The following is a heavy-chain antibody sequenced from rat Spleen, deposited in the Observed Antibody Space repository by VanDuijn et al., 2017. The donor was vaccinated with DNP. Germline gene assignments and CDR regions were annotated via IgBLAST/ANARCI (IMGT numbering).Heavy chain of an antibody. Sequence: EVQLVESGGGLVQPGRSLKLSCAASGFTFSDYYMTWVRQAPTKGLEWVAYISYDGGGTYYGDSVKGRFTISTDNAKNTLFLQMDSLRSEDTATYYCTTDNYSAPFDYWGQGVMVTVSS. CDR3: TTDNYSAPFDY. J-gene: IGHJ2*01. CDR1: GFTFSDYY. V-gene: IGHV5-20*01. D-gene: IGHD1-8*01. CDR2: ISYDGGGT.